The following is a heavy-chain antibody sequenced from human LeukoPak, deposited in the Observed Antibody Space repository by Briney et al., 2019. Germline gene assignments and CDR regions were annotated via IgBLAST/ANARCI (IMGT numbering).Heavy chain of an antibody. CDR3: AKSRGYYYEKSGPADY. J-gene: IGHJ4*02. Sequence: GGSLRLSCAASGFTFSSYAMSWVRQAPGKGLEWVSAISGSGGSTYYADSVKGRFTISRDNSKNTLYLQMNSLSAEDTAVYYCAKSRGYYYEKSGPADYWGQGTLVTVPS. CDR2: ISGSGGST. CDR1: GFTFSSYA. D-gene: IGHD3-22*01. V-gene: IGHV3-23*01.